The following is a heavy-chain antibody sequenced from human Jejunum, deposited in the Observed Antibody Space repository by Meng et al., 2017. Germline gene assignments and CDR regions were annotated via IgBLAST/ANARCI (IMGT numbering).Heavy chain of an antibody. V-gene: IGHV3-72*01. Sequence: EVQLVEAGGGLVQPGGSLRLSCAASGFTFSDDYMDWVRQAPGKGLEWVARIRNKANSFTTEYAASVKGRFTISRDESKNSLYLQMNSLTTEDTAIYYCTRAPGDGYFDSWGQGALVTVSS. CDR2: IRNKANSFTT. CDR1: GFTFSDDY. CDR3: TRAPGDGYFDS. D-gene: IGHD5-24*01. J-gene: IGHJ4*02.